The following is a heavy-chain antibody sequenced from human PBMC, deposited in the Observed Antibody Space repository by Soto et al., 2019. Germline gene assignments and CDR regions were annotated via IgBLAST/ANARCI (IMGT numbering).Heavy chain of an antibody. V-gene: IGHV3-30-3*01. CDR1: GFTFSSYA. CDR3: ARDGPHYDGYGSYDDY. J-gene: IGHJ4*02. D-gene: IGHD3-10*01. Sequence: QVQLVESGGGVVQPGRSLRLSCAASGFTFSSYAMHWVRQAPGKGLEWVAVISYDGSNKYYADSEKGRFTISRDNSKNTLYMQINSLRAEDTAVYYCARDGPHYDGYGSYDDYRGQGTLVTVSS. CDR2: ISYDGSNK.